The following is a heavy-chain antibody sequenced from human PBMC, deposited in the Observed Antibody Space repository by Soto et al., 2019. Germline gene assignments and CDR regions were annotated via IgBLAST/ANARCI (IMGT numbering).Heavy chain of an antibody. CDR3: ARHPPYYCSSTSCYAEYYYGMDV. D-gene: IGHD2-2*01. J-gene: IGHJ6*02. CDR2: INPNSGGT. Sequence: ASVKVSCKASGYTFTGYYMHWVRQAPGQGLEWMGWINPNSGGTNYAQKFQGWVTMTTDTSTSTAYMELRSLRSDDTAVYYCARHPPYYCSSTSCYAEYYYGMDVWGQGTTVTVSS. V-gene: IGHV1-2*04. CDR1: GYTFTGYY.